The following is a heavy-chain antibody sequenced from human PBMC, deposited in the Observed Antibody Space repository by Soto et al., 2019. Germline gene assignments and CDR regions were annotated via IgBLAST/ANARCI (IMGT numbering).Heavy chain of an antibody. CDR3: ARSPVGDAFNV. V-gene: IGHV3-21*01. CDR1: GFTFSSYS. Sequence: EVQLVESGGGLVKPGGSLRLSCAASGFTFSSYSMNWVRQAPGKGLEWVSSISRGSDYIFYADSVKGRFTISRDNVKNSLFLQMTSLTAEATAVYYCARSPVGDAFNVWGQGTVVTVSS. CDR2: ISRGSDYI. J-gene: IGHJ3*01.